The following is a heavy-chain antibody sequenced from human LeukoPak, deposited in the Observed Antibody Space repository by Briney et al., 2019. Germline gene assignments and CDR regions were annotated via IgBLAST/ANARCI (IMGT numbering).Heavy chain of an antibody. V-gene: IGHV3-23*01. CDR2: ISGSGGST. Sequence: GGSLRLSCTASGFNFNDYDINWVRQVPGKGLEWVSAISGSGGSTYYADSVKGRFTISRDNSKNTLYLQMNSLRAEDTAVYYCAKGASGSYGYFDYWGQGTLVTVSS. J-gene: IGHJ4*02. CDR1: GFNFNDYD. CDR3: AKGASGSYGYFDY. D-gene: IGHD1-26*01.